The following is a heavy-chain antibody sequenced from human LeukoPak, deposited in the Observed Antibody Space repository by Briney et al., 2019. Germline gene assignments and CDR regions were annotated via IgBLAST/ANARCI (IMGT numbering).Heavy chain of an antibody. CDR2: IYTSGST. CDR3: ARRDWEYYFDY. D-gene: IGHD2-21*02. Sequence: SETLSLTCTVSGGSISSYYWSWIRQPPGQGLEWIGYIYTSGSTNYNPSLKSRVTISVDTSKNQFSLKLSSVTAADTAVYYCARRDWEYYFDYWGQGTLVTVSS. V-gene: IGHV4-4*09. CDR1: GGSISSYY. J-gene: IGHJ4*02.